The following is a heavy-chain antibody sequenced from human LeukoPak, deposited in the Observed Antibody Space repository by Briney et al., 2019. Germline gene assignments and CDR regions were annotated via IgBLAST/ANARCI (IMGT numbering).Heavy chain of an antibody. CDR2: IYYSGST. D-gene: IGHD3-22*01. V-gene: IGHV4-59*12. CDR3: ARDYPKYYDSSGYYFPDHAFDI. J-gene: IGHJ3*02. Sequence: PSETLSLTCTVSGGSISSYYWSWIRQPPGKGLEWIGYIYYSGSTYYNPSLKSRVTISVDTSKNQFSLKLSSATAADTAVYYCARDYPKYYDSSGYYFPDHAFDIWGQGTMVTVSS. CDR1: GGSISSYY.